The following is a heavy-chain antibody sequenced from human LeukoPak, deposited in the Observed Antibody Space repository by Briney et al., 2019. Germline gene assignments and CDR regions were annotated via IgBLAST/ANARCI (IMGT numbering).Heavy chain of an antibody. CDR3: ARQGGGKQWLVY. CDR1: GYTFTSYD. J-gene: IGHJ4*02. V-gene: IGHV1-8*01. Sequence: ASVKVSCKASGYTFTSYDINWVRPATGQGLKWMGWMNPNSGNTGYAQKFQGRVTMTRNTSISTAYMERSSLRSDDTAVYYCARQGGGKQWLVYWGQGTLVTVSS. CDR2: MNPNSGNT. D-gene: IGHD6-19*01.